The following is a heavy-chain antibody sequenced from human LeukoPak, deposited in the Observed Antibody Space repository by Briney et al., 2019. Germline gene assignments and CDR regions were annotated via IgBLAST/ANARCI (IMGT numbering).Heavy chain of an antibody. CDR3: ARGSEWTNGVSDY. V-gene: IGHV3-21*01. Sequence: GGSLRLSCAASGFTFSSYSMNWVRQAPGKGLEWVSSISGSSTYISYADSVKGRFTISRDNAKNSLYLQMNSLRVEDTAVYYCARGSEWTNGVSDYWGQGTLVTVSS. D-gene: IGHD3-3*01. CDR2: ISGSSTYI. J-gene: IGHJ4*02. CDR1: GFTFSSYS.